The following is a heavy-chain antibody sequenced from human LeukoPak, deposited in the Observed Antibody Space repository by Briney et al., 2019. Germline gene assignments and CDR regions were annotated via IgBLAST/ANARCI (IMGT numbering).Heavy chain of an antibody. V-gene: IGHV1-2*02. CDR2: INPNSGDT. J-gene: IGHJ5*02. D-gene: IGHD3-22*01. CDR3: ARHYYDSSAFSNWFDP. Sequence: ASVKVSCKASGYIFIGYYTHWVRQAPGQGLEWMGWINPNSGDTSFAQKFQGRVTMTRDTSISTAYMEVSGLRSDDTAVYYSARHYYDSSAFSNWFDPWGQGTLVTVSS. CDR1: GYIFIGYY.